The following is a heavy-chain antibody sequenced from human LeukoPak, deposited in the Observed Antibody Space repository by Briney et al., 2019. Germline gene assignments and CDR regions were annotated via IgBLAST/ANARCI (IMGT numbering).Heavy chain of an antibody. CDR2: IYHSGST. V-gene: IGHV4-39*07. Sequence: SETLSLTCTVSGGSISSSSYYWGWIRQPPGKGLEWIGSIYHSGSTYYNPSLKSRVTISVDTSKNQFSLKLSSVTAADTAVYYCASGRYSSGWVFDYWGQGTLVTVSS. D-gene: IGHD6-19*01. CDR3: ASGRYSSGWVFDY. J-gene: IGHJ4*02. CDR1: GGSISSSSYY.